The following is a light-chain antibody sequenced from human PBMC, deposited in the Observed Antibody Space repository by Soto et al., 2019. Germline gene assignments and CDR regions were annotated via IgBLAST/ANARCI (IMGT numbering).Light chain of an antibody. V-gene: IGKV1-5*01. CDR1: QSISSW. CDR3: QQYNTYPWT. J-gene: IGKJ1*01. CDR2: DAS. Sequence: DIQMTQSPSTLSASVGDRVTITCRASQSISSWLAWYQQKPGKAPKLLIYDASSLETGVPSRFSGSGSGTEFTLTISSLQPEDFAIYYCQQYNTYPWTFGQGTKVDIK.